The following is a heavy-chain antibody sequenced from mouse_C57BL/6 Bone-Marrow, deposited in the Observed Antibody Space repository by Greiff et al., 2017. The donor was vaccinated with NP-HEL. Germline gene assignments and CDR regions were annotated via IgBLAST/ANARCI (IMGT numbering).Heavy chain of an antibody. CDR2: IYPGDGDT. D-gene: IGHD2-2*01. V-gene: IGHV1-82*01. J-gene: IGHJ4*01. CDR1: GYAFSSSW. Sequence: VQLQQSGPELVKPGASVKISCKASGYAFSSSWMNWVKQRPGKGLEWIGRIYPGDGDTNYNGKFKGKATLTADKSSSTAYMQLSSLTSEDSAVYFCARPVYGWGGYYAMDYWGQGTSVTVSS. CDR3: ARPVYGWGGYYAMDY.